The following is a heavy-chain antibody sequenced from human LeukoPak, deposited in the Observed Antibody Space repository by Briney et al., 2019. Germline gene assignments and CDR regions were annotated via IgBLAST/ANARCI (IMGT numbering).Heavy chain of an antibody. J-gene: IGHJ3*02. CDR2: INHSGST. CDR3: ARASTVLRAFDI. V-gene: IGHV4-34*01. Sequence: SETLSLTCAVYGGSFSGYYWSWIRQPPGKGLEWIGGINHSGSTNYNPSLKSRVTISVDTSKNQFSLKLSSVTAADTAVYYCARASTVLRAFDIWGQGTMVTVSS. D-gene: IGHD4-17*01. CDR1: GGSFSGYY.